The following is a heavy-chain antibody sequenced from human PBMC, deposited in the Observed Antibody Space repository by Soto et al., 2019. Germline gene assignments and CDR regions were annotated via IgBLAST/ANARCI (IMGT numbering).Heavy chain of an antibody. CDR2: MNPDSGDT. J-gene: IGHJ6*02. CDR3: ARKYNWNDVALDV. CDR1: GYPFTGYA. V-gene: IGHV1-8*02. Sequence: QVQLVQSAAEVKKPGASVKVSCKASGYPFTGYAINWVRQATGQGFEWMGWMNPDSGDTGLAVKFQGRVTLTRTSSLATAYMELSNLRSEDTAVYYCARKYNWNDVALDVWGQGTPVTVAS. D-gene: IGHD1-20*01.